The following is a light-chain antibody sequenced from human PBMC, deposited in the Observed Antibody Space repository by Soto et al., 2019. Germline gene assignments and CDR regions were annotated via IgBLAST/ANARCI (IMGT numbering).Light chain of an antibody. CDR2: GAS. CDR3: QQYAEAPLT. J-gene: IGKJ4*01. Sequence: EPVLTQSPGTLSLSPGETATLSCWASQSVGRNYLAWYQHKPGQAPRLLIYGASIRATGIPDRFTGSGSGTDFTLTISRLETEEFAIYYGQQYAEAPLTFGGGTKVEIK. CDR1: QSVGRNY. V-gene: IGKV3-20*01.